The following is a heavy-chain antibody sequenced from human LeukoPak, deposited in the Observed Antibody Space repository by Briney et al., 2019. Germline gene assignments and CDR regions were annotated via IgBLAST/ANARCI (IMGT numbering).Heavy chain of an antibody. J-gene: IGHJ6*02. CDR2: INTNTGNP. Sequence: GASVKVSCKASGYTFTSYAMNWVRQAPGQGLEWMGWINTNTGNPTYAQGFTGRFVFSLDTSVSTAYLQISSLKAEDTAVYYCARDGGRIAVAGRYYYYGMDVWGQGTTVTVSS. V-gene: IGHV7-4-1*02. CDR3: ARDGGRIAVAGRYYYYGMDV. D-gene: IGHD6-19*01. CDR1: GYTFTSYA.